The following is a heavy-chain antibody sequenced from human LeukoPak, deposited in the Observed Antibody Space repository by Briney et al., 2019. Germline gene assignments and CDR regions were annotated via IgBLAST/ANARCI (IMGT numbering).Heavy chain of an antibody. D-gene: IGHD3-22*01. CDR3: ARHRRGRLDYYYDSSPHPSKLKDAFDI. J-gene: IGHJ3*02. V-gene: IGHV3-66*04. Sequence: GGSLRLSCAASGFTVSSNYMSWVRQAPGKGLEWVSVIYSGGSTYYADSVKGRFTISRDNSKNTLYLQMNSLRAEDTAVYYCARHRRGRLDYYYDSSPHPSKLKDAFDIWGQGTMVTVSS. CDR1: GFTVSSNY. CDR2: IYSGGST.